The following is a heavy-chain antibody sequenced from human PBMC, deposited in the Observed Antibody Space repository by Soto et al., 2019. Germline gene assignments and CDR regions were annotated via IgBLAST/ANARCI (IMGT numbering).Heavy chain of an antibody. CDR2: ISWNSGSI. D-gene: IGHD2-8*01. V-gene: IGHV3-9*01. CDR1: GFTFDDYA. CDR3: AKDRGDCTNGVCYYYYGMDV. Sequence: GGSLRLSCAASGFTFDDYAMHWVRQAPGKGLEWVSGISWNSGSIGYADSVKGRFTISRDNAKNSLYLQMNSLRAEDTALYYCAKDRGDCTNGVCYYYYGMDVWGQGTTVTVSS. J-gene: IGHJ6*02.